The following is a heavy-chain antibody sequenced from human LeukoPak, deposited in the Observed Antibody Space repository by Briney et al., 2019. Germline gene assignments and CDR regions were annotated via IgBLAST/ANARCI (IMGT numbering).Heavy chain of an antibody. V-gene: IGHV1-69*13. CDR1: GGTFSSYA. Sequence: ASVKVSCKASGGTFSSYAISWVRQAPGQGLEWMGGIIPIFGTANYAQKFQGRVTITADESTSTAYMELSSLRSEDTAAYYCARDSRTGTITDAFDIWGQGTMVTVSS. CDR2: IIPIFGTA. J-gene: IGHJ3*02. CDR3: ARDSRTGTITDAFDI. D-gene: IGHD1-7*01.